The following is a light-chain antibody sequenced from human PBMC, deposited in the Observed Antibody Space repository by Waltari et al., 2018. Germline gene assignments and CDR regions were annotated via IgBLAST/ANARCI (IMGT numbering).Light chain of an antibody. CDR3: SSYATASALMV. CDR2: DVT. Sequence: QSALTQPASVSGSLGHSVTISCTGSTTDLGTYDYVSWYQHHPGKAPKLIIFDVTNRPSGISTRFSGSKSGDTASLTISALQAEDEADYHCSSYATASALMVFGGGTRLTVL. CDR1: TTDLGTYDY. V-gene: IGLV2-14*03. J-gene: IGLJ2*01.